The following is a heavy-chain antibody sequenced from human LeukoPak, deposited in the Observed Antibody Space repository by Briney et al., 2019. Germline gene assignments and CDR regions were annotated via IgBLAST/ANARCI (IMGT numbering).Heavy chain of an antibody. J-gene: IGHJ6*03. V-gene: IGHV1-2*02. CDR2: INPNSGGT. CDR1: GYTFTGYY. Sequence: ASVKVSCKASGYTFTGYYIHWVRQALGQGLEWMGWINPNSGGTNYAQKYQGRVTMTRDTSISTAYMELSRLRSDDTAVYYCARVRGCSSSSCSYYYYYYMDVWGKGTTVTVSS. D-gene: IGHD2-2*01. CDR3: ARVRGCSSSSCSYYYYYYMDV.